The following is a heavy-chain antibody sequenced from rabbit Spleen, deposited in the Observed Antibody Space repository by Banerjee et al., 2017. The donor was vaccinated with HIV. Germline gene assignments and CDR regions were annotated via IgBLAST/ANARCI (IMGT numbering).Heavy chain of an antibody. CDR1: GFSFTNKDV. CDR2: INTITGKT. Sequence: QEHLKESGGGRVQPEGSLTLTCTASGFSFTNKDVMCWVRQAPGKGLEWIGCINTITGKTVYATWAKGRFTLSRASSTTVTLQMTSLTAADTATYFCARDAGTSFSTYGMDLWGQGTLVTVS. D-gene: IGHD8-1*01. V-gene: IGHV1S45*01. J-gene: IGHJ6*01. CDR3: ARDAGTSFSTYGMDL.